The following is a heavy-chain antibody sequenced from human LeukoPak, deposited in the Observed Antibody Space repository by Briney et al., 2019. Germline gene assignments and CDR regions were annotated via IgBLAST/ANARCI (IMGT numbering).Heavy chain of an antibody. CDR3: ARVKGVVAVNWFDP. CDR1: GGSISSYY. D-gene: IGHD2-15*01. CDR2: IYYSGST. Sequence: KPSETLSLTCTVSGGSISSYYWSWIRQPPGKGLEWIGYIYYSGSTNYNPSLKSRVTISVDTSKNQFSLKLSSVTAADMAVYSCARVKGVVAVNWFDPWGQGTLVTVSS. J-gene: IGHJ5*02. V-gene: IGHV4-59*01.